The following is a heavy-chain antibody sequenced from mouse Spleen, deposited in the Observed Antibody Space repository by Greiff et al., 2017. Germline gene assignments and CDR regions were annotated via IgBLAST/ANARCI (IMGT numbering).Heavy chain of an antibody. Sequence: EESGPGLAKPSQTLSLTCSVPGYSITSGYYWNWIRQFPGNKLEWMGYISYDGSNNYNPSLKNRISITRDTSKNQFFLKLNSVTTEDTATYYCARDEGWLLGAMDYWGQGTSVTVSS. J-gene: IGHJ4*01. CDR1: GYSITSGYY. V-gene: IGHV3-6*01. D-gene: IGHD1-1*02. CDR3: ARDEGWLLGAMDY. CDR2: ISYDGSN.